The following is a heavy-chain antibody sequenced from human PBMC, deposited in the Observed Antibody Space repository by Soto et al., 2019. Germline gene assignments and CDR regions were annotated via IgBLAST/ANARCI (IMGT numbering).Heavy chain of an antibody. J-gene: IGHJ4*02. V-gene: IGHV4-59*08. CDR3: ATSFNWKSPFDY. CDR1: GGSISSYY. CDR2: IYYSGST. D-gene: IGHD1-20*01. Sequence: ASETLSLTCTVSGGSISSYYWSWIRQPPGKGLEWIGYIYYSGSTNYNPSLKSRVTISVDTSKNQFSLKLSSVTAADTAVYYCATSFNWKSPFDYWGQGTLVTVSS.